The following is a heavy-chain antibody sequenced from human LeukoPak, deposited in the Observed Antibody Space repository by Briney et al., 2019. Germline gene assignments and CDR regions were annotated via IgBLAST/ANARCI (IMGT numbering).Heavy chain of an antibody. D-gene: IGHD3-3*01. Sequence: GGSLRLSCAASGFTFSSYDMHWVRQATGKGLEWVSAIGTAGDTYYPGSVKGRFTISRENAKNSLYLQMNSLRAGDTAVYYCARGRRYDFWSGPTDAFDIWGQGTMVAVSS. J-gene: IGHJ3*02. CDR1: GFTFSSYD. V-gene: IGHV3-13*01. CDR3: ARGRRYDFWSGPTDAFDI. CDR2: IGTAGDT.